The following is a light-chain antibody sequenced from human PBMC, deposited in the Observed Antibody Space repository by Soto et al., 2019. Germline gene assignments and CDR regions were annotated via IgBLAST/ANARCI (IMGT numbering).Light chain of an antibody. CDR1: SSNIGAGYD. Sequence: QSVLTQPPSVSGAPGQRVTISCTGSSSNIGAGYDVHWYQQLPGTAPKPLIYGNTNRPSWVPDRFSGSKSGTSASLALTGLQAEDEADCYCQSYDSSLSGWVFGGGTKLTVL. CDR2: GNT. J-gene: IGLJ3*02. CDR3: QSYDSSLSGWV. V-gene: IGLV1-40*01.